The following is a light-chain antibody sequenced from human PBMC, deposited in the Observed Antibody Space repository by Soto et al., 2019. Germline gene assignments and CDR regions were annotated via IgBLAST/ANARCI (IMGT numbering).Light chain of an antibody. CDR2: DVS. CDR1: SSDVGGYTY. V-gene: IGLV2-14*01. Sequence: QSALTQPASVSGSPGQSITISCTGTSSDVGGYTYVSWYQQHPGKAPKLMIYDVSNRPSGVSDRFSGSKSGNTASLTISGLQAEDEADYYSTSYTTSSTLIFGGGTKLTVL. J-gene: IGLJ2*01. CDR3: TSYTTSSTLI.